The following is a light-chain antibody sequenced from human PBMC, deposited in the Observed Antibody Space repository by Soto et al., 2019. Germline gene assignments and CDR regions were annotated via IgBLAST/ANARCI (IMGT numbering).Light chain of an antibody. Sequence: EIVLTQSPGTLSLSPGERATLSCRASQSVSSSYLAWYQHKTGQAPRRLIYGASSRATGIPERFSGSGSAIQFTLTLSIREPEDFAVYHCQQYGSSPNTFGQGTKLEIK. J-gene: IGKJ2*01. CDR3: QQYGSSPNT. CDR1: QSVSSSY. CDR2: GAS. V-gene: IGKV3-20*01.